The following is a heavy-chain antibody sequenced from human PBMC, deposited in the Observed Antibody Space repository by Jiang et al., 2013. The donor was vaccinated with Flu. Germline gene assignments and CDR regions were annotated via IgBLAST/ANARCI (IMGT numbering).Heavy chain of an antibody. Sequence: KPTQTLTLTCTFSGFSLSTSGVGVGWIRQPPGKALEWLALIYWDDDKRYSPSLKSRLTITKDTSKNQVVLTMTNMDPVDTATYYCAHRPREPYYDFWSGYGGWFDPWGQGTLVTVSS. D-gene: IGHD3-3*01. CDR2: IYWDDDK. V-gene: IGHV2-5*02. CDR1: GFSLSTSGVG. J-gene: IGHJ5*02. CDR3: AHRPREPYYDFWSGYGGWFDP.